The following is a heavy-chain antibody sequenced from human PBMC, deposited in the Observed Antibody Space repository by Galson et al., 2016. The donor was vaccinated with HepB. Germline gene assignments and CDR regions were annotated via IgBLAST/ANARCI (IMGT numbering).Heavy chain of an antibody. J-gene: IGHJ2*01. D-gene: IGHD2-15*01. CDR3: AKHRGYCSSGSCYPNWYFDL. CDR2: ISGSGVST. CDR1: GFSFSSYT. V-gene: IGHV3-23*01. Sequence: SLRLSCAASGFSFSSYTMTWVRQSPGKGLQWVSVISGSGVSTYYADSVKGRFTISRDNSKNTLYLQMNSLRADDTAVYYCAKHRGYCSSGSCYPNWYFDLWGRGTLVTVSS.